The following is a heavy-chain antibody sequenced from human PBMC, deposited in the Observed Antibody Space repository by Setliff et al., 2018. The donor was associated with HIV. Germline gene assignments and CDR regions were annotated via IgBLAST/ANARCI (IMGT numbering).Heavy chain of an antibody. J-gene: IGHJ4*02. CDR3: ARVPGDYGDNPIDY. CDR1: GYTFINFG. CDR2: ISAYNGNT. D-gene: IGHD4-17*01. V-gene: IGHV1-18*01. Sequence: GASVKVSCKASGYTFINFGISWVRQAPGQGLEWMGWISAYNGNTNSAQRLQGRVTLTTDTSTSTVYMELRSLRSDDTAVYYCARVPGDYGDNPIDYWGQGTLVTVSS.